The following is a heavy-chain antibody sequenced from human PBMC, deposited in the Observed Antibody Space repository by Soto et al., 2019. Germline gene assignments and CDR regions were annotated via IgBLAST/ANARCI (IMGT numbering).Heavy chain of an antibody. CDR3: ARDQVAGTFYFDY. D-gene: IGHD2-15*01. CDR2: LNSRTGTT. Sequence: QVQRVQSGAEVRKPGASVKVSCKASGYTFTSQYMQWVRQAPGQGLEWMGELNSRTGTTNFPQKFKGRVPLTRDKSTSTGYMELSRLTSDDTAVYYCARDQVAGTFYFDYWGKGTLVTVSS. J-gene: IGHJ4*02. CDR1: GYTFTSQY. V-gene: IGHV1-46*01.